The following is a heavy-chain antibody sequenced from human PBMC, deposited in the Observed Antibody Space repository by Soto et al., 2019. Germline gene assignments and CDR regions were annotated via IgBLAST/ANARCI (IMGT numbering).Heavy chain of an antibody. CDR3: ARGRPHLDY. V-gene: IGHV4-4*07. CDR1: GGSIRNYY. CDR2: FSTSGTT. J-gene: IGHJ4*02. Sequence: SETLSLTCTVSGGSIRNYYWSWIRQPAGKGLEWIGRFSTSGTTDYNPSLKSRVTISIDTSKNQFSLKVSSVTVADTAVYYCARGRPHLDYWGQGTLVTVSS.